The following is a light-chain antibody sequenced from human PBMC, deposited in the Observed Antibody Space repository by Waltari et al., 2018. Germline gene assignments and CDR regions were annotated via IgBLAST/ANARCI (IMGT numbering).Light chain of an antibody. V-gene: IGLV10-54*01. Sequence: QAGLTQPPSVSKGLRQTATLTCTGNSNNVGNQGAAWLQQHQGHPPKLLSYRNNNRPSGISERLSASRSGTTASLTITGLQPEDEADYYGSAWDRSLNVWVFGGGTRLTVL. J-gene: IGLJ3*02. CDR1: SNNVGNQG. CDR3: SAWDRSLNVWV. CDR2: RNN.